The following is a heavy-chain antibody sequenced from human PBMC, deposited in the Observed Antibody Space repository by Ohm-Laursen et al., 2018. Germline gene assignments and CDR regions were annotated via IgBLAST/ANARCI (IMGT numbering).Heavy chain of an antibody. J-gene: IGHJ3*02. V-gene: IGHV4-39*07. CDR2: IYYSGST. Sequence: SDTLSLTCTVSGGSITSSSYYWGWIRQPPGKGLEWIGTIYYSGSTYYNPSLKSRVTISVDTSKNQFSLNLSSVTAADTAVYYCATSPAPTYYHDSSAQPFVIWGQGTMVTVSS. CDR3: ATSPAPTYYHDSSAQPFVI. CDR1: GGSITSSSYY. D-gene: IGHD3-22*01.